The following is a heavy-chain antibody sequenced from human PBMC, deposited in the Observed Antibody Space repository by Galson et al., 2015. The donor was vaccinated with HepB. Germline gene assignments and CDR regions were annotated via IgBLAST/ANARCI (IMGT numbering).Heavy chain of an antibody. J-gene: IGHJ4*02. V-gene: IGHV3-48*01. CDR1: GFTFSNYT. CDR2: ISSSSTI. D-gene: IGHD6-13*01. CDR3: ARARGGGIAVAGLLDY. Sequence: SLRLSCAASGFTFSNYTMKWVRQAPGKGLEWVSDISSSSTIYYADSVKGRFTISRDNAKNSLFLQMNSLRAEGTAVYYCARARGGGIAVAGLLDYWGQGTPVTVSS.